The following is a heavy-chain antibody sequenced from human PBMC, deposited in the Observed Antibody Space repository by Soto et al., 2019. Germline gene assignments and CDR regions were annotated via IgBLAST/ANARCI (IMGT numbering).Heavy chain of an antibody. J-gene: IGHJ5*02. CDR1: GGTFSSYA. CDR3: ARDPPRGYSYGPNWFDP. CDR2: IIPIFGTA. D-gene: IGHD5-18*01. Sequence: SVKVSCKASGGTFSSYAISWVRQAPGQGLEWMGGIIPIFGTANYAQKFQGRVTITADKSTSTAYMELSSLRSEDTAVYYCARDPPRGYSYGPNWFDPWGQGTLVTVSS. V-gene: IGHV1-69*06.